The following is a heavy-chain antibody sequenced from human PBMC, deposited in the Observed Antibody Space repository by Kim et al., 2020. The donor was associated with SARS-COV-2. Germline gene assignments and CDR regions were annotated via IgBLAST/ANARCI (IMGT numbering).Heavy chain of an antibody. Sequence: GGSLRLSCSVSGVPFRGNWMQWVRQRPGQGLVWVSLINGDGGMTTYADSVKGRFTVSRDNAKNTLHLQMNSLRPEDTAVYYCATGRLWEALYWGRGTLFT. V-gene: IGHV3-74*03. J-gene: IGHJ4*02. CDR1: GVPFRGNW. CDR2: INGDGGMT. D-gene: IGHD1-26*01. CDR3: ATGRLWEALY.